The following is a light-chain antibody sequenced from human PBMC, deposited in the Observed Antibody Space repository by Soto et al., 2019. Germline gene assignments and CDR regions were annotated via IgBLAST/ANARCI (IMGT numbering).Light chain of an antibody. J-gene: IGKJ1*01. V-gene: IGKV3-15*01. Sequence: ERVMTQSPATLSVSPGERATLSCRASQSVSSNLAWYQQKPGQAPRLLIYGASTRATGIPARFSGSGSGTEFTLTISSLQSEDFAVYYCPQYNNWPLPFGQGTKVDIK. CDR3: PQYNNWPLP. CDR2: GAS. CDR1: QSVSSN.